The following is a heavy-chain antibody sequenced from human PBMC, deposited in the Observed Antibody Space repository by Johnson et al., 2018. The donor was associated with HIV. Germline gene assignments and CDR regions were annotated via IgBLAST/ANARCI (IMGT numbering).Heavy chain of an antibody. CDR2: ISYDGTNK. CDR3: AKGYVDYEGNAFDI. J-gene: IGHJ3*02. Sequence: QVQLVESGGGVVQPGGSLRLSCAASGFTFSSYDMHWVRQAPGKGLEWVALISYDGTNKYYADSVKGRFTISRDNSKTTLYLQMNSLGAEDTAVYYCAKGYVDYEGNAFDIWGQGTMVTVAS. CDR1: GFTFSSYD. D-gene: IGHD4-17*01. V-gene: IGHV3-30-3*02.